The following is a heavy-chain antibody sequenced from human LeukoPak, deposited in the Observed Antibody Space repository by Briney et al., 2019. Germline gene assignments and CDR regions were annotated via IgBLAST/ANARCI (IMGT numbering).Heavy chain of an antibody. V-gene: IGHV4-59*08. Sequence: SETLSLTCTVSGGSISSYYWSWIRQRPGKGLEWIAYISDIGSINYNPSLKSRVTISLDTSKNQFSLKLSSVTAADTAVYYCAGHHPRNTVDFWGQGTLVTVSS. J-gene: IGHJ4*02. D-gene: IGHD2/OR15-2a*01. CDR1: GGSISSYY. CDR3: AGHHPRNTVDF. CDR2: ISDIGSI.